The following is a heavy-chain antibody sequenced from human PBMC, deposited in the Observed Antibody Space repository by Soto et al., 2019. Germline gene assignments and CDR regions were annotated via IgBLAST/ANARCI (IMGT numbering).Heavy chain of an antibody. CDR1: GFTFSSYS. CDR2: ISSRSSYI. D-gene: IGHD3-22*01. Sequence: EVQLVESGGGLVKPGGSLRLSCAASGFTFSSYSMNWVRQAPGKGLEWVSSISSRSSYIDYADSVKGRFTISRDNAKNSLYLQMNSLRAEDTAVYYCAGGYHYYDSSGYDKWDAFDIWGQGTMVTVSS. V-gene: IGHV3-21*01. CDR3: AGGYHYYDSSGYDKWDAFDI. J-gene: IGHJ3*02.